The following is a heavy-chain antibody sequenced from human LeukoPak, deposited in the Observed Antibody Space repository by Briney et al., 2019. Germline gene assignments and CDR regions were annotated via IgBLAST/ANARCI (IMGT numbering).Heavy chain of an antibody. J-gene: IGHJ5*02. CDR1: GDSISSSY. D-gene: IGHD5-18*01. CDR2: ISYSGST. V-gene: IGHV4-59*01. CDR3: ARGGQLNWFDP. Sequence: SETLSLTCTVSGDSISSSYWSWIRQPPGKGLKWIGYISYSGSTSSNPSLRRRVTISVDTSKNQFSLRLTSVTAADTAMYYCARGGQLNWFDPWGQGTLVTVSP.